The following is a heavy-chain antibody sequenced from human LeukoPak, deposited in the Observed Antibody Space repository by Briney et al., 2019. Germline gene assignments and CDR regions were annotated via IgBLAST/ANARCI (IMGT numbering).Heavy chain of an antibody. CDR2: ISGSGGST. J-gene: IGHJ6*03. V-gene: IGHV3-23*01. Sequence: GGSLRISCAASGFTFSSYAMSWVRQAPGKGLEWVSAISGSGGSTYYADSVKGRFTISRGNSKNTLYLQMNSLRAEDTAVYYCAKPMTGAYYYYMDVWGKGTTVTVSS. D-gene: IGHD3-9*01. CDR3: AKPMTGAYYYYMDV. CDR1: GFTFSSYA.